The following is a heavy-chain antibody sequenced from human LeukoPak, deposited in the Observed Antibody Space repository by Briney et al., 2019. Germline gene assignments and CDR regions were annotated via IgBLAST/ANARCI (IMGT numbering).Heavy chain of an antibody. CDR3: ARERDSGSHPGFDY. V-gene: IGHV1-2*02. CDR2: INPNSGGT. Sequence: ASVKVSCKASGYTFTSYGISWVRQAPGQGLEWMGWINPNSGGTNYAQKFQGRVTMTRDTSISTAYMELRSLRSDDTAVYYCARERDSGSHPGFDYWGQGTLVTVSS. D-gene: IGHD1-26*01. J-gene: IGHJ4*02. CDR1: GYTFTSYG.